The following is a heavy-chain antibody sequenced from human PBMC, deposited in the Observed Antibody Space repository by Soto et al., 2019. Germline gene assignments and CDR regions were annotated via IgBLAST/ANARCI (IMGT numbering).Heavy chain of an antibody. J-gene: IGHJ4*02. CDR3: ARGWMGQYFDY. Sequence: EVQLVESGGGVVRPGGSLRLSCAASGFTFADYGMSWVRQAPGKGLEWVSGIRWNGATTGYADSVKGRFAMSRDNDKNSLELQMRSLRDEDTAVYHCARGWMGQYFDYWGQGIRVTVSS. CDR2: IRWNGATT. D-gene: IGHD1-1*01. CDR1: GFTFADYG. V-gene: IGHV3-20*01.